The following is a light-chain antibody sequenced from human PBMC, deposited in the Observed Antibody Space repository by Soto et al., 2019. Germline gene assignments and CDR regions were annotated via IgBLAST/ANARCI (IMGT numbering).Light chain of an antibody. CDR3: SSCASSSPWV. Sequence: QSALTQPASVSGSPGQSITISCTGTSSDVGGYNYVSWYQQYPGKAPKLMIYDVTNRSSGVSNRFSGSKSGNTASLTISGLQTEDEAAYSCSSCASSSPWVFGGGTKLPVL. V-gene: IGLV2-14*01. J-gene: IGLJ2*01. CDR2: DVT. CDR1: SSDVGGYNY.